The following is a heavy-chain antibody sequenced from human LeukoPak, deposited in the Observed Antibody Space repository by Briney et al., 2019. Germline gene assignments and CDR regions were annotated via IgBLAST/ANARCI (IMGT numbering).Heavy chain of an antibody. CDR1: GFTFSSYW. J-gene: IGHJ4*02. D-gene: IGHD6-6*01. CDR3: ARDRRTWQLVLFDY. V-gene: IGHV3-7*01. Sequence: GGSLRLSCAASGFTFSSYWMSRVRQAPGKGLEWVANIKQDGSEKYYVDSVKGRFTISRDNAKNSLYLQMNSLRAEDTAVYYCARDRRTWQLVLFDYWGQGTLVTVSS. CDR2: IKQDGSEK.